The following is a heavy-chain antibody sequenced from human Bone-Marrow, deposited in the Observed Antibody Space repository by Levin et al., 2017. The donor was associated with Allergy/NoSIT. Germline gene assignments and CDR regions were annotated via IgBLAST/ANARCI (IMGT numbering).Heavy chain of an antibody. D-gene: IGHD2-2*01. CDR1: GGSFSDHY. CDR2: INHSGGT. V-gene: IGHV4-34*01. Sequence: PSETLSLTCAVYGGSFSDHYWSWIRQTPGKGLEWIGEINHSGGTNYNPSLKSRVTISVDTSKNQVSLKLSSVTAADTAVFYCASGWGYCCRWYLGKRQKNDYHHYSMDVWGKGTPVIGSS. J-gene: IGHJ6*03. CDR3: ASGWGYCCRWYLGKRQKNDYHHYSMDV.